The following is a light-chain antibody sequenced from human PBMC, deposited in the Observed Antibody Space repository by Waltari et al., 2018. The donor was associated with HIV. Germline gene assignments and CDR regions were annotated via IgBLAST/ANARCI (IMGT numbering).Light chain of an antibody. CDR2: EVT. CDR1: NSDIGPYDH. J-gene: IGLJ2*01. V-gene: IGLV2-8*01. CDR3: SSFANRDGFYVL. Sequence: QSALTQPPSASGSPGQSVTLSCTGTNSDIGPYDHVSWYHQYPGKAPKLVISEVTNRPSGVSDRFSGSKSGNTAFLTVSGLQAEDEADYYCSSFANRDGFYVLFGGGTRLTVL.